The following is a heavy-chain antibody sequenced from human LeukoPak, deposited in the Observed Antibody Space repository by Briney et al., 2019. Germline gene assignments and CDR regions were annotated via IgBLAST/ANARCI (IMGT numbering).Heavy chain of an antibody. CDR2: IYYDGNNK. D-gene: IGHD2-15*01. J-gene: IGHJ4*02. CDR1: GFTFSSYG. CDR3: ARGRQWSTFDY. V-gene: IGHV3-33*01. Sequence: PGRSLRLSCAASGFTFSSYGMHWVRQAPGKGLEWVAVIYYDGNNKYYADSVKGRFTISRDNSKNTLYLQMNSLRAEDTAVYYCARGRQWSTFDYWGQGTLVTVSS.